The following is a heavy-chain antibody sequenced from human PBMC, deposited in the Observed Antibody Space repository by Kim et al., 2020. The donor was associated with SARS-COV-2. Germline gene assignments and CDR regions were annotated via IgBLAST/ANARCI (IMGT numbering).Heavy chain of an antibody. D-gene: IGHD3-10*01. V-gene: IGHV1-69*13. CDR1: GGTFSSYA. J-gene: IGHJ4*02. Sequence: SVKVSCKASGGTFSSYAISWVRQAPGQGLEWMGGIIPIFGTANYAQKFQGRVKITADESTSTAYMELSSLRSEDTAVYYCARDSPGYGSGSYYKVSFDYWGQGTLVTVSS. CDR2: IIPIFGTA. CDR3: ARDSPGYGSGSYYKVSFDY.